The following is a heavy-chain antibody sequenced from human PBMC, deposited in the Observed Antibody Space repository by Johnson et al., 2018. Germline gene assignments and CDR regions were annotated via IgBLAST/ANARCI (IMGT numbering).Heavy chain of an antibody. CDR2: IKDDGSEQ. CDR3: VHAAQGVY. Sequence: EVQLVESGGGLVQPGGSXRLSCAASGSTFVYYWMSWVRQAPGKGLEWVANIKDDGSEQYYVDSVQGRFTISRDNAKNSLYLQMNSLRAEYTAVYFCVHAAQGVYWGQGTLVTVSS. CDR1: GSTFVYYW. J-gene: IGHJ4*02. D-gene: IGHD2-2*01. V-gene: IGHV3-7*03.